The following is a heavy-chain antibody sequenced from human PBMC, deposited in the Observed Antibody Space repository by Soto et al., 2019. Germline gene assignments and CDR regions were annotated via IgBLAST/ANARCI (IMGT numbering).Heavy chain of an antibody. Sequence: QVQLVQSGAEVKKPGASVKVSCKASGYTFTSYGISWVRQAPGQGLEWMGWISAYNGNTNYAQKLQGRVTMTTDTSTSTAYMQLRSLRSDDTAVYYCARDRYCSGGSCYQDWFDPWGQGTLVTVSS. CDR3: ARDRYCSGGSCYQDWFDP. V-gene: IGHV1-18*01. J-gene: IGHJ5*02. D-gene: IGHD2-15*01. CDR1: GYTFTSYG. CDR2: ISAYNGNT.